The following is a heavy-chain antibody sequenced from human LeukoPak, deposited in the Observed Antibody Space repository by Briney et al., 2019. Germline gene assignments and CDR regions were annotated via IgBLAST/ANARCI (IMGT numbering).Heavy chain of an antibody. Sequence: GGSLRLSCAASGFTFSSYWMSWVRQAPGRGLEWVANINQDGSKIYYVDFVKGRFTISRDNAKNSLYLQMNSLRVEDTAVYFCARIGYSSSCSDYWGQGTLVTVSS. CDR2: INQDGSKI. CDR1: GFTFSSYW. D-gene: IGHD6-6*01. V-gene: IGHV3-7*01. J-gene: IGHJ4*02. CDR3: ARIGYSSSCSDY.